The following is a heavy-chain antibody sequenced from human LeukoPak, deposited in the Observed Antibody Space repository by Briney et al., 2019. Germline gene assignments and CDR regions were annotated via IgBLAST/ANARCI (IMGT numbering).Heavy chain of an antibody. CDR3: ARGTQSSGSSYGGFDY. V-gene: IGHV3-7*01. CDR2: IKQDGSEK. Sequence: PGGSLRLSCAASGFTFSSYWMSWVRQAPGKGLEWVANIKQDGSEKYHVDSVKGRFTISRDNAKNSLYLQMNSLRAEDTAVYYCARGTQSSGSSYGGFDYWGQGTLVTVSS. D-gene: IGHD1-26*01. J-gene: IGHJ4*02. CDR1: GFTFSSYW.